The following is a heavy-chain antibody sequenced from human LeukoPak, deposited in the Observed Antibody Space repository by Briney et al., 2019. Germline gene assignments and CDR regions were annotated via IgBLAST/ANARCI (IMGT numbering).Heavy chain of an antibody. V-gene: IGHV3-30-3*01. CDR1: GFTFSSYA. J-gene: IGHJ4*02. D-gene: IGHD2-15*01. CDR3: AREQIHCSGGSCYSYYFDY. Sequence: PGGSLRLSCAASGFTFSSYAMHWVRQAPGKGLEWVAVISYDGSNKYYADSVKGRFTISRDNSKNTLYLQMNSLRAEDTAVYYCAREQIHCSGGSCYSYYFDYWGQGTLVTVSS. CDR2: ISYDGSNK.